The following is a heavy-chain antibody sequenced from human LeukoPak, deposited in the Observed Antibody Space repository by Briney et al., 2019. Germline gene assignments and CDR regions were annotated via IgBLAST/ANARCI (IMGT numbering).Heavy chain of an antibody. CDR1: GFIVSSKY. CDR2: IYSGDST. V-gene: IGHV3-53*01. D-gene: IGHD2-2*01. J-gene: IGHJ6*03. CDR3: ASLQVPAANYYYMDV. Sequence: PGWSLRLSCAASGFIVSSKYKSWVRQAPWKGVEWASVIYSGDSTYYADSLKGRFTISRDNSKITLYLQMNSLRAEDTAVYYCASLQVPAANYYYMDVWGKRTTVTVSS.